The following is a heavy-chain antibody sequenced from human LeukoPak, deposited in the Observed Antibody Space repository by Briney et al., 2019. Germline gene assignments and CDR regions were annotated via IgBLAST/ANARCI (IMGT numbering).Heavy chain of an antibody. Sequence: GESLKISCKGSGYSFTSYWIGWVRQMPGKGLEWIGIIYPCDSDTRYSPSFQGQGTSSPGNSISPTYLQWSSLKASDTARYYCGRHESVTFNWGNYYYYMDVWGKGTPVTVSS. V-gene: IGHV5-51*01. D-gene: IGHD7-27*01. J-gene: IGHJ6*03. CDR1: GYSFTSYW. CDR3: GRHESVTFNWGNYYYYMDV. CDR2: IYPCDSDT.